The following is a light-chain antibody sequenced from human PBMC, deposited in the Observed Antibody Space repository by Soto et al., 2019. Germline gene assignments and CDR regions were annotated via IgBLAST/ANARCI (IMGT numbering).Light chain of an antibody. CDR1: QSISSY. CDR3: QQSYSTPFT. V-gene: IGKV1-39*01. J-gene: IGKJ3*01. Sequence: DIQMTQSPSSLSSSVLDRVTITCRASQSISSYLNWYQQKPGKAPKLLIYAASSLQSGVPSRFSGSGSGTDFTLTISSLQPEDFATYYCQQSYSTPFTFGPGTKVDI. CDR2: AAS.